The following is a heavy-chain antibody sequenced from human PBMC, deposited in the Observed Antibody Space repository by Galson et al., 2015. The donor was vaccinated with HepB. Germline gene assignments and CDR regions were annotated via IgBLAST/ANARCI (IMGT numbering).Heavy chain of an antibody. CDR2: INAGNGNT. Sequence: SVKVSCKASGYTFTSYAMHWVRQAPGQRLEWMGWINAGNGNTKYSQKFQGRVTITRDTSASTAYMELSSLRSEDTAVYYCARGGCGGDCYWPQFDYWGQGTLVTVSS. CDR1: GYTFTSYA. D-gene: IGHD2-21*02. V-gene: IGHV1-3*01. J-gene: IGHJ4*02. CDR3: ARGGCGGDCYWPQFDY.